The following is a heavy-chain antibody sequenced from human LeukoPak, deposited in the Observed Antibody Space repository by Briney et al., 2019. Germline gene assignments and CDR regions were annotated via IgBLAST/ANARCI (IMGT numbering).Heavy chain of an antibody. CDR2: ISRVDDNT. CDR3: AKDPVEYRSGWSLGY. Sequence: GESLRPSCAVSGFTFSKYAMTWVRQPAGKGLAWVACISRVDDNTYHANSVKGRFPLPRNHLKNPVYLQMNSLRAEDAAVYYCAKDPVEYRSGWSLGYGGEGTLVTLSS. J-gene: IGHJ4*02. D-gene: IGHD6-19*01. V-gene: IGHV3-23*01. CDR1: GFTFSKYA.